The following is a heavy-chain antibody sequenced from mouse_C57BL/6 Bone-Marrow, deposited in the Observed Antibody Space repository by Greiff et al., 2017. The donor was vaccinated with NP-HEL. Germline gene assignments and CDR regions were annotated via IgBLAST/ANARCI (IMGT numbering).Heavy chain of an antibody. CDR3: AREGGLRRRTYAMDY. J-gene: IGHJ4*01. CDR1: GFTFSDYY. CDR2: INYDGSST. V-gene: IGHV5-16*01. Sequence: EVKVVESEGGLVQPGSSMKLSCTASGFTFSDYYMAWVRQVPEKGLEWVANINYDGSSTYYLDSLKSRFIISRDNANNILYLQMSSLKSEDTATYYCAREGGLRRRTYAMDYWGQGTSVTVSS. D-gene: IGHD2-4*01.